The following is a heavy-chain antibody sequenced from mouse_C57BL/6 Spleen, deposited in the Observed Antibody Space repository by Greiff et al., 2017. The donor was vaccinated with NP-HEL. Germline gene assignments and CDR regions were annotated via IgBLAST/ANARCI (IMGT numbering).Heavy chain of an antibody. CDR2: ISYDGSN. Sequence: VQLKESGPGLVKPSQSLSLTCSVTGYSITSGYYWNWIRQFPGNKLEWMGYISYDGSNNYNPSLKNRISITRDTSKNQFFLKLNSVTTEDTATYYCARATVVATGFDYWGQGTTLTVSS. CDR1: GYSITSGYY. CDR3: ARATVVATGFDY. J-gene: IGHJ2*01. D-gene: IGHD1-1*01. V-gene: IGHV3-6*01.